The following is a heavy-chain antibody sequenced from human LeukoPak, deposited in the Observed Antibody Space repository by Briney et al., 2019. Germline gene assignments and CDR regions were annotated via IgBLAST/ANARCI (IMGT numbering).Heavy chain of an antibody. J-gene: IGHJ6*02. CDR3: ARDLSYYYYGMDV. CDR1: GFTFSSYA. Sequence: PGGSLRLSCAASGFTFSSYAMHWVRQAPGKGLEWVAVISYDGSNKYYADSVKGRFTIPRDNSKNTLYPQMNSLRAEDTAVYYCARDLSYYYYGMDVWGQGTTVTVSS. D-gene: IGHD3-16*02. V-gene: IGHV3-30*04. CDR2: ISYDGSNK.